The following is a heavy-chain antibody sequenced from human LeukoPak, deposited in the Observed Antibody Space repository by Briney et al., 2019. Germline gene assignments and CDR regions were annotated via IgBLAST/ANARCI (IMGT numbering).Heavy chain of an antibody. CDR2: ISSRNFTI. J-gene: IGHJ3*02. CDR1: GFTFSAYS. CDR3: ARSVIAVAGYDAFDI. V-gene: IGHV3-48*02. D-gene: IGHD6-19*01. Sequence: GGSLRLSCAASGFTFSAYSMNWVRQAPGKGLDWVSYISSRNFTIYYADSVTSRFPISRDNAKNSLYLEMNSLRDEDTAVYYCARSVIAVAGYDAFDIWGQGTVVSVSS.